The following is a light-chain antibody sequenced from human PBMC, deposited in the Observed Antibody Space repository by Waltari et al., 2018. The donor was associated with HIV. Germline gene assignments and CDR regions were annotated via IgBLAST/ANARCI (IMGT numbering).Light chain of an antibody. J-gene: IGKJ2*01. CDR3: QQYNKWPPYT. CDR1: QSVTTN. CDR2: GAS. V-gene: IGKV3-15*01. Sequence: EIVMTQSPGALSVSLGERATLSCRPSQSVTTNLAWYQQNPGQAPRLLICGASTRATGIPARFSGSGSGTECTLNISSLQSEDFALYYCQQYNKWPPYTFGQGTKLEIK.